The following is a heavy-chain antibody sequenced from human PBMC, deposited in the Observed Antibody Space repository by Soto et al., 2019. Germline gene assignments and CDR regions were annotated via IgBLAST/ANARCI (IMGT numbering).Heavy chain of an antibody. J-gene: IGHJ6*02. Sequence: QVQLQESGPGLVKPSQTLSLTCTVSGGSISSGGYYWSWIRQHPGKGLEWIGYIYYSGSTYYNPSLKSRVTISVDTSKNQFSLKLSSVTAADTAVYYCARGKSITIFGVVIINGMDVWGQGTTVTVSS. CDR1: GGSISSGGYY. CDR3: ARGKSITIFGVVIINGMDV. D-gene: IGHD3-3*01. CDR2: IYYSGST. V-gene: IGHV4-31*03.